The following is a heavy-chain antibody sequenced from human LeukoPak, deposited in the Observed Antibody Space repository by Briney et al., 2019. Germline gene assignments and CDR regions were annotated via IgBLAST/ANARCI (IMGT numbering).Heavy chain of an antibody. Sequence: PSETLSLTCTVSGGSISSYYWSWIRQPPGKGLEWIGYIYYSGSTNYNPSLKSRVTISLDTSKNQFSLKLSSVTAADTAVYYCASLCGGDCYRAQDAFDIWGQGTMVTVSS. V-gene: IGHV4-59*01. CDR3: ASLCGGDCYRAQDAFDI. J-gene: IGHJ3*02. D-gene: IGHD2-21*01. CDR2: IYYSGST. CDR1: GGSISSYY.